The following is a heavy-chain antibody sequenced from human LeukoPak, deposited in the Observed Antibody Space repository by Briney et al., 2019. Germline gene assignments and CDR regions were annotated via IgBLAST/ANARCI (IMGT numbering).Heavy chain of an antibody. CDR1: GYTFTGYY. Sequence: WASVKVSCKASGYTFTGYYIHWVRQAPGQGLEWMGWINPNGGDTNYAQKFQGRVTMTGDTSISTAYMEMSRLRFDDTAVYYCTCGGSGYLTLDYWGQGTLVTVSS. CDR2: INPNGGDT. D-gene: IGHD3-22*01. CDR3: TCGGSGYLTLDY. V-gene: IGHV1-2*02. J-gene: IGHJ4*02.